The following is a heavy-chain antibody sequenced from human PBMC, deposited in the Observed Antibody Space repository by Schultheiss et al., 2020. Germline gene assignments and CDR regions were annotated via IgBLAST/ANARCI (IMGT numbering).Heavy chain of an antibody. V-gene: IGHV3-74*01. CDR3: ARALGYCSGGSCNYYYYYYMDV. Sequence: GGSLRLSCAASGFTFSSYWMHWVRQAPGKGLVWVSRINSDGSSTSYADSVKGRFTISRDNAKNTLYLQMNSLRAEDTAVYYCARALGYCSGGSCNYYYYYYMDVWGKGTTVTVYS. CDR1: GFTFSSYW. CDR2: INSDGSST. D-gene: IGHD2-15*01. J-gene: IGHJ6*03.